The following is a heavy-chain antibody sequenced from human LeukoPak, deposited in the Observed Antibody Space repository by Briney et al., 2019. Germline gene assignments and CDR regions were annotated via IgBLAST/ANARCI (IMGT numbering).Heavy chain of an antibody. CDR3: AKLIAVEDAFGI. Sequence: PGGSLRLSCAASGFTFSSYGMSWVRQAPGKGLEWVSAISGSGGSTYYADSVKGRFTISRDNSKNTLYLQMNSLRAEDTDVYYCAKLIAVEDAFGIWGQGTMVTVSS. J-gene: IGHJ3*02. V-gene: IGHV3-23*01. CDR2: ISGSGGST. CDR1: GFTFSSYG. D-gene: IGHD6-19*01.